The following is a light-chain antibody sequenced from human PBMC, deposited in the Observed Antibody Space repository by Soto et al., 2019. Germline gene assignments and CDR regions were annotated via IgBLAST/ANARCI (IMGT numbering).Light chain of an antibody. Sequence: EIVLTQSPGTLSLSPGERATLSCRASQSVSNNYLAWYQQKPGQAPRLLIYGASNRATGIPDRFSGSGSGTDFTLTISRLEPEDFAVYYCPKYGTSGKFRQRTKVGIK. CDR3: PKYGTSGK. CDR1: QSVSNNY. J-gene: IGKJ1*01. CDR2: GAS. V-gene: IGKV3-20*01.